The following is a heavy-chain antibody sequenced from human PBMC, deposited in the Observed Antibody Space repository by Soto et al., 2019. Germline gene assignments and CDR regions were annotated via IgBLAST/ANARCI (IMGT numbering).Heavy chain of an antibody. CDR1: GFSFGSYA. D-gene: IGHD3-16*02. V-gene: IGHV3-23*01. Sequence: PGGSLRLSCAASGFSFGSYALSWVRQAPGKGLEWVSTISGSDGKTFYADSVKGRFSISRDTSQSTLYLQMNSLRADDTAMYYCARWSYLYYWGQGTRVTAPQ. J-gene: IGHJ1*01. CDR3: ARWSYLYY. CDR2: ISGSDGKT.